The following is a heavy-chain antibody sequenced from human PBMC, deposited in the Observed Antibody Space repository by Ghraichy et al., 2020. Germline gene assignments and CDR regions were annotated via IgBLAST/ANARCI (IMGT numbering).Heavy chain of an antibody. CDR2: IYYNGNT. Sequence: SETLSLTCTVSGGSISSYYWNWIRQPPGRGLEWIGYIYYNGNTNYNPSLKSRVTISKDTSNNQFSLRLSSVTAEDTAVYYCARGLNSGHYYYYYYMDVWGKGTTVTVSS. J-gene: IGHJ6*03. D-gene: IGHD1-26*01. CDR3: ARGLNSGHYYYYYYMDV. CDR1: GGSISSYY. V-gene: IGHV4-59*01.